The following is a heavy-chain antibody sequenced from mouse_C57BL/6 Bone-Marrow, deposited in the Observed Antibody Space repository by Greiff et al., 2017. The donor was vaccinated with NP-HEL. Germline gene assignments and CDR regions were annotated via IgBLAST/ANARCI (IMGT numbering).Heavy chain of an antibody. CDR2: IDPENGDT. V-gene: IGHV14-4*01. CDR1: GFNIKDDY. J-gene: IGHJ1*03. CDR3: TTSIYYYGSSYWYFDV. D-gene: IGHD1-1*01. Sequence: VQLQQSGAELVRPGASVKLSCTASGFNIKDDYMHWVKQRPEQGLEWIGWIDPENGDTEYASKFQGKATITADTSSNTAYLQLISLTSEDTAVYYCTTSIYYYGSSYWYFDVWGTGTTVTVAS.